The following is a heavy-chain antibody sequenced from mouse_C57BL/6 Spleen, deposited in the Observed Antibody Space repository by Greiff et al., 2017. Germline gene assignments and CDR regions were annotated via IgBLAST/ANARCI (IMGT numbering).Heavy chain of an antibody. Sequence: EVKLMESGPELVKPGASVKIPCKASGYTFTDYNMDWVKQSHGKSLEWIGDINPNNGGTIYNQKFKGKATLTVDKSSSTAYMELRSLTSEDTAVYYCARWAYYSNSFFDYWGQGTTLTVSS. D-gene: IGHD2-5*01. V-gene: IGHV1-18*01. J-gene: IGHJ2*01. CDR3: ARWAYYSNSFFDY. CDR2: INPNNGGT. CDR1: GYTFTDYN.